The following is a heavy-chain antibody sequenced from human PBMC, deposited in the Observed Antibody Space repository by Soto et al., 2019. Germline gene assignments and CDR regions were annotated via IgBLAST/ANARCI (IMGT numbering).Heavy chain of an antibody. CDR3: ARVRAAAGHDAFDI. CDR2: ISSSSSYI. CDR1: GFTFSSYS. D-gene: IGHD6-13*01. Sequence: EVQLVESGGGLVKPGGSLRLSCAASGFTFSSYSMNWVRQAPGKGLEWVSSISSSSSYIYYADSVKGRFTISRDNAKNSLYLQMNSLRAEDTAVYYCARVRAAAGHDAFDIWGQGTMVTVSS. J-gene: IGHJ3*02. V-gene: IGHV3-21*01.